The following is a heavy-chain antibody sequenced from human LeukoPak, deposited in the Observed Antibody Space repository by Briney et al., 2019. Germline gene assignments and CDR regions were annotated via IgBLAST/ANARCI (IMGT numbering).Heavy chain of an antibody. J-gene: IGHJ4*02. CDR3: ARYGITIVRGGKYYFDS. CDR2: IHYSAST. D-gene: IGHD3-10*01. Sequence: PSETLSLTCTVSGGSISGYFWSWIRQPPGKGLEWIGYIHYSASTNYNPSLNSRGTISVDTSKNQFSLRLSSVTAADTAVYYCARYGITIVRGGKYYFDSWGQGTLVTVSS. CDR1: GGSISGYF. V-gene: IGHV4-59*08.